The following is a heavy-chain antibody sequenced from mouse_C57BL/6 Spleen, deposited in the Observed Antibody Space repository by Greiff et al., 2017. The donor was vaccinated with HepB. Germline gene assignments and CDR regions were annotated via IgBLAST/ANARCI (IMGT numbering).Heavy chain of an antibody. CDR2: ISYDGSN. J-gene: IGHJ1*03. Sequence: ESGPGLVKPSQSLSLTCSVTGYSITSGYYWNWIRQFPGNKLEWMGYISYDGSNNYNPSLKNRISITRDTSKNQFFLKLNSVTTEDTATYYCARDPITTGYFDVWGTGTTVTVSS. V-gene: IGHV3-6*01. CDR3: ARDPITTGYFDV. D-gene: IGHD1-1*01. CDR1: GYSITSGYY.